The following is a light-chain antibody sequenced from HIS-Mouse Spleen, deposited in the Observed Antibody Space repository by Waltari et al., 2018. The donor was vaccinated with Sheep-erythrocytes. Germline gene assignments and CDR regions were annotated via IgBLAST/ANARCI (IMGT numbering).Light chain of an antibody. V-gene: IGKV2-30*02. Sequence: DVVMTQSPLSLPVTLGQPASISCRSSQSLVHSDGNTYLNWFQQRPGQSPRRLIYKVSNRDSGVPDRFSGSGSGTDFTLKISRAEAEDVGVYYCMQGTFGQGTKLEIK. CDR1: QSLVHSDGNTY. CDR3: MQGT. CDR2: KVS. J-gene: IGKJ2*01.